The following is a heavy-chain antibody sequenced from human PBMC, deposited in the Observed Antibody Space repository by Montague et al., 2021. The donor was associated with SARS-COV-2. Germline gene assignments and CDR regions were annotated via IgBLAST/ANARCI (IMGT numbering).Heavy chain of an antibody. J-gene: IGHJ6*03. CDR2: INNSGST. CDR3: ARGRIEVSMIVVVLPGASYYLDV. CDR1: GGSFSGHY. D-gene: IGHD3-22*01. V-gene: IGHV4-34*01. Sequence: ETLSLACAVYGGSFSGHYWRWIRQPPGKGLEWIGEINNSGSTNYNPSLKSRVTISVDTSKNQFSLKLHSVTAADTAVYYCARGRIEVSMIVVVLPGASYYLDVWGKGTTVTVSS.